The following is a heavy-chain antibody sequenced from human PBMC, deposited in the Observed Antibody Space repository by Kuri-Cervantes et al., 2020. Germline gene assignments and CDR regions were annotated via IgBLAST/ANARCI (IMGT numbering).Heavy chain of an antibody. V-gene: IGHV3-30*18. Sequence: GESLKISCAASGFTFSSYAMNWVRQAPGKGLEWVAVISYDGSNKYYADSVKGRFTISRDNSKNTLYLQMNSLRAEDTAVYYCAKSRGLVRHGMDVWGQGTTVTVSS. CDR2: ISYDGSNK. CDR3: AKSRGLVRHGMDV. D-gene: IGHD3/OR15-3a*01. J-gene: IGHJ6*02. CDR1: GFTFSSYA.